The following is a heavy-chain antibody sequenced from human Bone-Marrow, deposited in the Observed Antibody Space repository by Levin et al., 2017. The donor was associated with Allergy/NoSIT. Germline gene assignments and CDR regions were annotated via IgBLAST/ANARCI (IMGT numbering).Heavy chain of an antibody. CDR1: GGSISSSSYY. V-gene: IGHV4-39*01. D-gene: IGHD5-18*01. CDR2: IYYSGST. J-gene: IGHJ2*01. Sequence: SCTVSGGSISSSSYYWGWIRQPPGKGLEWIGSIYYSGSTYYNPSLKSRVTISVDTSKNQFSLKLSSVTAADTAVYYCARHAIQLWSSNWYFDLWGRGTLVTVSS. CDR3: ARHAIQLWSSNWYFDL.